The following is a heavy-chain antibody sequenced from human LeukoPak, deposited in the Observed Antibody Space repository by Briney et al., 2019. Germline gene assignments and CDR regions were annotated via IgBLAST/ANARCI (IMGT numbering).Heavy chain of an antibody. D-gene: IGHD5-12*01. CDR1: GYTFTSYY. CDR2: INPSGGST. J-gene: IGHJ4*02. V-gene: IGHV1-46*01. Sequence: ASVKVSCKASGYTFTSYYMHWVRQAPGQGLEWMGIINPSGGSTSYAQKFQGRVTMTRDMSTSTVYMELSSLRSEDTAVYYCARDLGGYLADYWGQGTLVTVSS. CDR3: ARDLGGYLADY.